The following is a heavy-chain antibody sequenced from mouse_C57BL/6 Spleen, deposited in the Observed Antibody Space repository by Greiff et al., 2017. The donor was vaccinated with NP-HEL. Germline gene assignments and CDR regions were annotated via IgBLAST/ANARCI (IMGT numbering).Heavy chain of an antibody. CDR3: ARYYYGSSYFDY. Sequence: EVQVVESGGGLVQPGGSLSLSCAASGFTFTDYYMSWVRQPPGKALEWLGFIRNKANGYTTEYSASVKGRFTISRDNSQSILYLQMIALRAEDSATYYCARYYYGSSYFDYWGQGTTLTVSP. D-gene: IGHD1-1*01. V-gene: IGHV7-3*01. CDR1: GFTFTDYY. J-gene: IGHJ2*01. CDR2: IRNKANGYTT.